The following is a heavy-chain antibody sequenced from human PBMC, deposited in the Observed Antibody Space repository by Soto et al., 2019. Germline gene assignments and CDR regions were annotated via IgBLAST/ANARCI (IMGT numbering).Heavy chain of an antibody. CDR2: ISYDGTVK. Sequence: GGSLRLSCAASGFTFSSYGLHWVRQAPGKGLEWVAVISYDGTVKYYADSVKGRFTISRDNSKNTLYLQMNSLRAEDTAVFYCAKDRYCSGASCYGDFDYWGQGTLVTVSS. CDR3: AKDRYCSGASCYGDFDY. D-gene: IGHD2-15*01. CDR1: GFTFSSYG. V-gene: IGHV3-30*18. J-gene: IGHJ4*02.